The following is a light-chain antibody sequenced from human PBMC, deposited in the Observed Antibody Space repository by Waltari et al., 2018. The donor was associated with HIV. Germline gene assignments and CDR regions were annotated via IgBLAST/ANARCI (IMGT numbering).Light chain of an antibody. CDR1: QTISTS. CDR3: QQSYSSPLT. J-gene: IGKJ3*01. V-gene: IGKV1-39*01. CDR2: SAS. Sequence: DIQLTQSPSSLSASVGDVVTITCRSSQTISTSLNWYQQKPGKAPKILISSASSLQSGVPSRFSASGSGTDFTLTISNLQPDDYATYCCQQSYSSPLTFGPGTEVDVK.